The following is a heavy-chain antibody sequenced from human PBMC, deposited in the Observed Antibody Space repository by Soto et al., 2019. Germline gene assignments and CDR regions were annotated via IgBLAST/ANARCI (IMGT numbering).Heavy chain of an antibody. CDR3: ARQKYYDVLSGYSKNWFDP. CDR1: GGSISSGSYY. V-gene: IGHV4-39*01. J-gene: IGHJ5*02. Sequence: QLQLQESGPGLVKPSETLSLTCTVSGGSISSGSYYWGWIRQPPGKGLEWIGSIDYSVSNYYNPSLKSRVTTSVDTSKNQFSLSLSSVTAADTAVYYCARQKYYDVLSGYSKNWFDPWGQGTLVTVSS. D-gene: IGHD3-3*01. CDR2: IDYSVSN.